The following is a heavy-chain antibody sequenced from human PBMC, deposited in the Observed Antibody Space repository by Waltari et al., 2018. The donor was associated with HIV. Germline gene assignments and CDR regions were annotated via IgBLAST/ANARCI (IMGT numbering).Heavy chain of an antibody. CDR3: AKPRMEYAVRDYFFGLDV. J-gene: IGHJ6*02. CDR1: GFTFPTYP. D-gene: IGHD2-8*01. CDR2: ISDRGSTT. V-gene: IGHV3-23*01. Sequence: VDLLESGGGSVQPGGSLRLSCVGSGFTFPTYPMTWFRQAPGKGREWVARISDRGSTTCYADSVKGRRTISRDNSKNTVYLQLDSLRPADTAVYYCAKPRMEYAVRDYFFGLDVWGQGTTVTVAS.